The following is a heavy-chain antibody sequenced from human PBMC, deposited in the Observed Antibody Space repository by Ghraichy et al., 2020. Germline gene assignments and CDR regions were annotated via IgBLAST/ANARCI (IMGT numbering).Heavy chain of an antibody. Sequence: ESLNISCAASGFTFSSYWMSWVRQAPGKGLEWVANINQDGSEKYYVDSVKGRFTISRDNAKNSLYLQMNSLRAEDTAVYYCARVHLTPNHWGQGTLVTVSS. CDR3: ARVHLTPNH. V-gene: IGHV3-7*03. CDR1: GFTFSSYW. J-gene: IGHJ5*02. D-gene: IGHD1-14*01. CDR2: INQDGSEK.